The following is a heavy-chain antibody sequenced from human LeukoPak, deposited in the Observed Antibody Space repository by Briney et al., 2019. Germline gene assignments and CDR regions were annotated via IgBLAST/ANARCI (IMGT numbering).Heavy chain of an antibody. V-gene: IGHV3-21*01. CDR1: RFTFSSYI. D-gene: IGHD3-22*01. CDR3: ARCDYYDSSGYYYFDY. J-gene: IGHJ4*02. CDR2: ISSSSSYI. Sequence: GGSLTLSCAASRFTFSSYIMNWLRQAPAKGLEWVSSISSSSSYIYYADSVKGRLIISRDNAKKSLYLQMNSLRAEDTAVYYCARCDYYDSSGYYYFDYWGQGTLVTVSS.